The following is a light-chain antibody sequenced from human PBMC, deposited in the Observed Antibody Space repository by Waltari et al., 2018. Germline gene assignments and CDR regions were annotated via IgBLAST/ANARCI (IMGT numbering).Light chain of an antibody. CDR3: AAWDDSLSGRV. Sequence: QSVLTQPPSASGTPGQRVTISCSVSRSNIGSNYLYWYQQLPGPAPKLLIYRNNQRPSGVPDRFSGSKSGTSASLAISGLRSEDEADYYCAAWDDSLSGRVFGGGTKVTVL. J-gene: IGLJ3*02. CDR1: RSNIGSNY. V-gene: IGLV1-47*01. CDR2: RNN.